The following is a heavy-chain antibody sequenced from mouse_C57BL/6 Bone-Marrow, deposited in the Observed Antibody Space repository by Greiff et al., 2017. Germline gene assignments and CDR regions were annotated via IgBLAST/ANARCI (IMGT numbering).Heavy chain of an antibody. CDR1: GYAFTNYL. D-gene: IGHD2-1*01. V-gene: IGHV1-54*01. J-gene: IGHJ3*01. CDR2: INPGSGGT. CDR3: GRNDYGNYY. Sequence: QVQLQQSGAELVRPGTSVKVSCKASGYAFTNYLIEWVKQRPGQGLEWIGGINPGSGGTNYNEKFKGKAPLTADKSSSTAYMQRSSLTSEDAAVYFCGRNDYGNYYWGQGTLVTVSA.